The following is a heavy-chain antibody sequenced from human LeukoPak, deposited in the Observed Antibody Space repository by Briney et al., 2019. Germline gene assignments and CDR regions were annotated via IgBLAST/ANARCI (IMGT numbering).Heavy chain of an antibody. V-gene: IGHV3-23*01. J-gene: IGHJ4*02. CDR1: GFAFSSYG. Sequence: PGGSLRLSCAASGFAFSSYGMSWVRQAPGKGLEWVSSINDNGGRTYYADSVKGRFTISRDNAKNSLYLQMNSLRAEDTAVYYCAREWRGQWLAKGRYFDYWGQGTLVTVSS. CDR2: INDNGGRT. D-gene: IGHD6-19*01. CDR3: AREWRGQWLAKGRYFDY.